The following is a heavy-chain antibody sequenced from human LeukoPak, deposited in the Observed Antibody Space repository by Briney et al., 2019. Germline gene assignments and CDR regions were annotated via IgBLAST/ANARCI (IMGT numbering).Heavy chain of an antibody. CDR3: ARDPVGATDWFDP. D-gene: IGHD1-26*01. J-gene: IGHJ5*02. Sequence: PGGSLRLSCAASGFTFSSYWMNWARQAPGKGLEWVSIIFSGGTAYYADSVKGRFTISRDNSKNTLYLQMNSLRAEDTAVYYCARDPVGATDWFDPWGQGTLVTVSS. CDR2: IFSGGTA. CDR1: GFTFSSYW. V-gene: IGHV3-53*01.